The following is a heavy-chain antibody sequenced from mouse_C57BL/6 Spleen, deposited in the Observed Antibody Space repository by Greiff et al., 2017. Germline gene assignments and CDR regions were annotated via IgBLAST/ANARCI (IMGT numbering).Heavy chain of an antibody. CDR3: TTLGSSGYRAWFDY. V-gene: IGHV14-4*01. CDR2: IDPENGDT. D-gene: IGHD3-2*02. CDR1: GFNFKDDY. Sequence: EVQLQESGAELVRPGASVKLSCTASGFNFKDDYMNWVKQRPEQGLEWIGWIDPENGDTEYASKFQGKATITADTSSNTAYLQLSSLTSEDTAVYYCTTLGSSGYRAWFDYWGQGTLVTVSA. J-gene: IGHJ3*01.